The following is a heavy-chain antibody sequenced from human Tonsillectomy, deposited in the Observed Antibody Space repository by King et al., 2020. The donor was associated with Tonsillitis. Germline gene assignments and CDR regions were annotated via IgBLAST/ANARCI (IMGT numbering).Heavy chain of an antibody. Sequence: VQLVESGGGLVLPGGSLRLSCSASGFTLSAYAMSWVRQAPGKALEWVSVIYGGGTSAFYTDSVKGRFTISRDDSKNTLHLQMNSLRADDTAVNYCVKDLWADRANSWGPGILVTVSS. CDR2: IYGGGTSA. V-gene: IGHV3-23*03. J-gene: IGHJ5*02. CDR3: VKDLWADRANS. D-gene: IGHD1-26*01. CDR1: GFTLSAYA.